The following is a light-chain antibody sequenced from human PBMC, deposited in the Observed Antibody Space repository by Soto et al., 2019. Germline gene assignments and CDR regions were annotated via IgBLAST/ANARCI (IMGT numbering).Light chain of an antibody. CDR2: SNN. CDR3: AAWDDSLNGYV. J-gene: IGLJ1*01. V-gene: IGLV1-44*01. CDR1: SSNIGSNT. Sequence: LTQPHSASGTPGQRVTISCSGSSSNIGSNTVNWYQQLPGTAPKLLIYSNNQRPSGVPDRFSGSKSGTSASLAISGLQSEDEADYYCAAWDDSLNGYVFGTGTKVTVL.